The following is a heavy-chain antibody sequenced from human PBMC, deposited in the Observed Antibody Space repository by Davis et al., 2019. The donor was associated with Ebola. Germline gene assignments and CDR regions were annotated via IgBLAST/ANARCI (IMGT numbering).Heavy chain of an antibody. CDR3: ARLTLGYYYGSGSYYNAPHYFDY. D-gene: IGHD3-10*01. V-gene: IGHV4-39*01. Sequence: MPSETLSLTCTVSGGSISSSSYYWGWIRQPPGKGLEWIGSIYYSGSTYYNPSLKSRVTISVDTSKNQFSLKLSSVTAADTAVYYCARLTLGYYYGSGSYYNAPHYFDYWGQGTLVTVSS. CDR2: IYYSGST. J-gene: IGHJ4*02. CDR1: GGSISSSSYY.